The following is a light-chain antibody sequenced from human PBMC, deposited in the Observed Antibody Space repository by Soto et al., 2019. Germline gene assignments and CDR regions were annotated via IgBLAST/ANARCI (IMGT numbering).Light chain of an antibody. CDR1: QSVHSRY. V-gene: IGKV3-15*01. Sequence: LVLTQSPGTLSLSPGERATLSCSASQSVHSRYLSWYQQKAGQAPRLLIYGASTRATGIPARFSGSGSGTEFTLTISSLQSEDFAVYYCQQYDNWPPAWTFGQGTKVDIK. J-gene: IGKJ1*01. CDR3: QQYDNWPPAWT. CDR2: GAS.